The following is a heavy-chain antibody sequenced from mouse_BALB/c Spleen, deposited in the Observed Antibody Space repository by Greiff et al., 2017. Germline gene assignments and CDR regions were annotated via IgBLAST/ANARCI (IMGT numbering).Heavy chain of an antibody. CDR2: ISSGSSTI. CDR1: GFTFSSFG. V-gene: IGHV5-17*02. D-gene: IGHD1-2*01. Sequence: EVQGVESGGGLVQPGGSRKLSCAASGFTFSSFGMHWVRQAPEKGLEWVAYISSGSSTIYYADTVKGRFTISRDNPKNTLFLQMTSLRSEDTAMYYCARGGYYGYGFAYWGQGTLVTVSA. CDR3: ARGGYYGYGFAY. J-gene: IGHJ3*01.